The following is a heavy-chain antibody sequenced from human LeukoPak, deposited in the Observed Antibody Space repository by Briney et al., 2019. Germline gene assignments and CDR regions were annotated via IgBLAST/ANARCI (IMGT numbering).Heavy chain of an antibody. CDR1: GGSMSSYY. J-gene: IGHJ4*02. CDR3: ARHESDYGDYSTFDS. D-gene: IGHD4-17*01. Sequence: SETLSLTCTVSGGSMSSYYWSWIRQPPGKGLQWVGYIFYSGSINYNPSLKSRVTISVDTSKNQFSLKLSSVTAADTAVYYCARHESDYGDYSTFDSWGQGTLVTVSS. V-gene: IGHV4-59*08. CDR2: IFYSGSI.